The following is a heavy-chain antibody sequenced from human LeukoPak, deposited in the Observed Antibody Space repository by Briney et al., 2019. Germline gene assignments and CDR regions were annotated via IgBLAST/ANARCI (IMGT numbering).Heavy chain of an antibody. Sequence: PGGSLRLSCGASGFTFSSYDMHWVRQAPGKGLEWVAVISYDGSNKYYADSVKGRFTISRDNSKNTLYLQMNSLRAEDTAVYYCAGGPIPDWGQGTLVTVSS. CDR1: GFTFSSYD. CDR2: ISYDGSNK. D-gene: IGHD2-2*01. CDR3: AGGPIPD. V-gene: IGHV3-30*04. J-gene: IGHJ4*02.